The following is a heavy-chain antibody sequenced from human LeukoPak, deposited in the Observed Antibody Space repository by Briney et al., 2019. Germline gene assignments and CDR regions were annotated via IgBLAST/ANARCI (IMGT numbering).Heavy chain of an antibody. V-gene: IGHV4-34*01. J-gene: IGHJ4*02. CDR1: GGPISSYY. D-gene: IGHD4-23*01. CDR3: ARAEGYGGELDS. Sequence: SETLSLTRTVSGGPISSYYWSWIRQPPGKGLEWIGEINHSGSTNYNPSLKSRVTISVDPSKNQFSLKLSSVTAADTAVYYCARAEGYGGELDSWGQGTLVTVSS. CDR2: INHSGST.